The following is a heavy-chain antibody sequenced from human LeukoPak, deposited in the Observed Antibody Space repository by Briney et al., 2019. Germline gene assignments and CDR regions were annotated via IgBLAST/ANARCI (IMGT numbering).Heavy chain of an antibody. J-gene: IGHJ4*02. CDR1: GGSISRYY. Sequence: PSETLSLTCTVSGGSISRYYWSWIRQPPGKGLEWIGYIYYSGSTNYNPSLKSRVTISVDTSKNQFSLKLSSVTAADTAVYYCARVVSAAAGHLFDYWGQGTLVTVSS. D-gene: IGHD6-13*01. CDR2: IYYSGST. CDR3: ARVVSAAAGHLFDY. V-gene: IGHV4-59*01.